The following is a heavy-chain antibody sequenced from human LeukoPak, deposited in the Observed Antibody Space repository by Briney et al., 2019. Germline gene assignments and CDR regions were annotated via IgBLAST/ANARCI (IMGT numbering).Heavy chain of an antibody. J-gene: IGHJ4*02. CDR2: FYYSGST. CDR1: GGSISSYY. Sequence: SETLSLTCTVSGGSISSYYWSWIRQPPGKGLEWIGYFYYSGSTNYNPSLKSRVTISVDTSKNQFSLKLSSVTAADTAVYYCARGLADSSSWYGYWGQGTLVTVSS. V-gene: IGHV4-59*01. D-gene: IGHD6-13*01. CDR3: ARGLADSSSWYGY.